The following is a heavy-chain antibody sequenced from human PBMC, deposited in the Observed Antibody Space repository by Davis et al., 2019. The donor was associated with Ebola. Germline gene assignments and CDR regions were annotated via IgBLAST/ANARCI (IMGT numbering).Heavy chain of an antibody. CDR1: GGSFSGYY. CDR3: ASSLKGGYYYGMDV. CDR2: INHSGST. J-gene: IGHJ6*02. V-gene: IGHV4-34*01. Sequence: MPSETLSLTCAVYGGSFSGYYWSWIRQPPGKGLEWIGEINHSGSTNYNPSLKSRVTISVDTSKNQFSLKLSSVTAADTAVYYCASSLKGGYYYGMDVWGQGTTVTVSS. D-gene: IGHD3-16*01.